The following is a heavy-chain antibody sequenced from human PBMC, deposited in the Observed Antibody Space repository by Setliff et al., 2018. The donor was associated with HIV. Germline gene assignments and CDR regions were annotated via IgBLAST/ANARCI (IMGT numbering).Heavy chain of an antibody. D-gene: IGHD2-2*01. CDR2: IGTGGDT. V-gene: IGHV3-13*01. Sequence: GSLRLSCATSGFAFSDYDFHWVRQVTGEGLEWVSAIGTGGDTYYADSVKGRFTISRENAKNSLYLQMNNVRAGDTAVYYCASHFGYCSSTSCEGYWGQGALVTVSS. CDR3: ASHFGYCSSTSCEGY. J-gene: IGHJ4*02. CDR1: GFAFSDYD.